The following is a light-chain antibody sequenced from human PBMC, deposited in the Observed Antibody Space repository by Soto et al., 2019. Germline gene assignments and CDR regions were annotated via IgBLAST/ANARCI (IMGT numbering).Light chain of an antibody. Sequence: DLQMTQSPSSVSASVGDRVTITCRASQTLNNYLTWFQQKPGKAPKVLIYAASTLQSGVPSRFSGSGSGAEFTLTISSLQPEDFATYYCQQSFSPLLTFGGGTKVEIK. J-gene: IGKJ4*01. CDR1: QTLNNY. CDR3: QQSFSPLLT. CDR2: AAS. V-gene: IGKV1-39*01.